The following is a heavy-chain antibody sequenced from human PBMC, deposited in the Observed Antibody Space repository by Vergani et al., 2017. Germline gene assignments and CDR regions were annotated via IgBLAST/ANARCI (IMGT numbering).Heavy chain of an antibody. V-gene: IGHV3-30*02. Sequence: QVQLVESGGGVVQPGGSLRLSCVASGFSVSNSGMHWVRQPPGKGLEWVAFIQYDGRDIFYADFVEGRFTISRDNSKNSLYLQMRSLRFDDTAVYYCANEGSANRIRGWLDHWGQGALVTVSS. CDR3: ANEGSANRIRGWLDH. CDR1: GFSVSNSG. J-gene: IGHJ4*02. D-gene: IGHD3-10*01. CDR2: IQYDGRDI.